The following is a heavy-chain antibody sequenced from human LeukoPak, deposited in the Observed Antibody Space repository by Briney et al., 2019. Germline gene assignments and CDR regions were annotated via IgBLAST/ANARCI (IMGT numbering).Heavy chain of an antibody. CDR2: ITSGSSYI. V-gene: IGHV3-21*03. CDR1: GSTFSSYN. D-gene: IGHD1-14*01. CDR3: ARKTRNSFDI. J-gene: IGHJ3*02. Sequence: GGSLRLSCAASGSTFSSYNMNWVRQAPGKGLEWVSSITSGSSYIYYADSVKGRFTISRDNAKNSLYLQMNSLRAEDTAVYYCARKTRNSFDIWGQGTMVTVSS.